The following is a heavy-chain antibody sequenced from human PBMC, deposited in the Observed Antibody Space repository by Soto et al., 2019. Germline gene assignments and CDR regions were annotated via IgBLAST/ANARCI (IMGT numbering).Heavy chain of an antibody. Sequence: ASLKVSCKSSGYTFTSYAMHWVRQAPGQRPEWMGWINAGNGNTKYSQKFQGRVTITRDTSASTAYMELNSLRPEDTAVYYCAKTSGYDYVWGSSGLDPWGQGTLVTVSS. CDR2: INAGNGNT. CDR3: AKTSGYDYVWGSSGLDP. CDR1: GYTFTSYA. D-gene: IGHD3-16*01. J-gene: IGHJ5*02. V-gene: IGHV1-3*01.